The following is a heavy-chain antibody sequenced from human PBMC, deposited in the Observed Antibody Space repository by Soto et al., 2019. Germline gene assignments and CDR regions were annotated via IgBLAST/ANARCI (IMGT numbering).Heavy chain of an antibody. D-gene: IGHD2-2*01. J-gene: IGHJ5*02. CDR1: GYTFTSYG. CDR3: AKDGEVVPADLDP. Sequence: QVQLVQSGAEVKEPGASVKVSCKASGYTFTSYGISWVGQAPGQGLEWMGWISAYNGNTNYAQKLQGRVTMTTATSTSTGYMELRSLRTDDTAVYYCAKDGEVVPADLDPWGQGTLVSVSS. V-gene: IGHV1-18*01. CDR2: ISAYNGNT.